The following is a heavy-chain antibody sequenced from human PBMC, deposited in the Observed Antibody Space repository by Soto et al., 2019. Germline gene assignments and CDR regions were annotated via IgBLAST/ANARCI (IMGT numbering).Heavy chain of an antibody. J-gene: IGHJ4*02. Sequence: GESLKISCKGSGYSFTSYWIGWVRQMPGRGLEWMGIIYPGDSDTRYSPSFQGQVTISADKSISTAYLQWSSLKASDTAMYYCARIPQYCSGGSCYWGYFDYWGQGTLVTVSS. V-gene: IGHV5-51*01. CDR3: ARIPQYCSGGSCYWGYFDY. CDR2: IYPGDSDT. D-gene: IGHD2-15*01. CDR1: GYSFTSYW.